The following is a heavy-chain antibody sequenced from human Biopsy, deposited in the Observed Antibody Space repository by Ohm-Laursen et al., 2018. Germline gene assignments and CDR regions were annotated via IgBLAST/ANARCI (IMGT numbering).Heavy chain of an antibody. Sequence: PSETLSLTCTVSGGSISNNNYYWGWIRQPPGKGLEWIGSIFYRGSTHYKPSLRSRLNISVDTSKNQFSLNLNSVTAADTAVYYCARDYDTSGYYYVSWGQGTLVTVSS. CDR3: ARDYDTSGYYYVS. CDR2: IFYRGST. J-gene: IGHJ5*02. D-gene: IGHD3-22*01. CDR1: GGSISNNNYY. V-gene: IGHV4-39*01.